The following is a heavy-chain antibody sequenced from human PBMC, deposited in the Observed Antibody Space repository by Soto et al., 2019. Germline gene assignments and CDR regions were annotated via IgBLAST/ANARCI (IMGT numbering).Heavy chain of an antibody. D-gene: IGHD2-15*01. CDR2: IIPILGIV. CDR1: GGTFSSYT. J-gene: IGHJ4*02. Sequence: QVQLVQSGAEVKKPGSSVKVSCKASGGTFSSYTINWVRQAPGQGLEWVGRIIPILGIVNYAQKFQGRVTIIADKSMSTAYMELSSLRSEDTAVYYCARGHGGKGDYWGQGTLVSVSS. CDR3: ARGHGGKGDY. V-gene: IGHV1-69*02.